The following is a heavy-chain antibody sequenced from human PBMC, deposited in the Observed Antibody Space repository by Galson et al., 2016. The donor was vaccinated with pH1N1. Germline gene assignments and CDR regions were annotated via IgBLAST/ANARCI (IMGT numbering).Heavy chain of an antibody. J-gene: IGHJ4*02. Sequence: PALVKPTQTLTLTCTFSGFSLSTSGVGVGWIRQPPGKALEWLALIYWNDDKRYSPSLKNRITITRDPSKNQVVLSLTNMAPVDTATSYCARRRPATVGDPPPQVCDFCGQGALVSGSS. CDR2: IYWNDDK. V-gene: IGHV2-5*01. D-gene: IGHD1-26*01. CDR3: ARRRPATVGDPPPQVCDF. CDR1: GFSLSTSGVG.